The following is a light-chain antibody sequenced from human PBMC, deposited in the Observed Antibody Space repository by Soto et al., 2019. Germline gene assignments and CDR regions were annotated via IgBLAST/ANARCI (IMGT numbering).Light chain of an antibody. CDR2: DVD. J-gene: IGLJ1*01. CDR3: SSYTSSSTRV. V-gene: IGLV2-14*03. Sequence: QSASVSGSPGQSIPISCTGTSSDVGGYNYVSWYQHHPGKAPKLIIYDVDNRPSGVSDRFSGSKSGNTASLTISGLQAEDEADYYCSSYTSSSTRVFGTGTKLTVL. CDR1: SSDVGGYNY.